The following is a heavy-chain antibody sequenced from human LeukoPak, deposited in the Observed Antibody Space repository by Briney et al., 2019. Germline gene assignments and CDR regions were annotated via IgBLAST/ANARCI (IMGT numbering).Heavy chain of an antibody. CDR1: GFTFSSFG. D-gene: IGHD6-6*01. CDR3: AKRVPYSSSSVYFDY. CDR2: ISDDGRST. J-gene: IGHJ4*02. V-gene: IGHV3-23*01. Sequence: QAGGSLRLSCAASGFTFSSFGMIWVRQAPGKGLEWVSAISDDGRSTYYADSVKGRFTISRDNSKNTLYLQMNSLRFEDTALYFCAKRVPYSSSSVYFDYWGQGTLVTVSS.